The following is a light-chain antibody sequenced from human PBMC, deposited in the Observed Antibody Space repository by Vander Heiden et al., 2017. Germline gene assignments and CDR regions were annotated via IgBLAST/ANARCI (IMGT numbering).Light chain of an antibody. V-gene: IGKV3D-15*01. Sequence: EIALTQFPGSLSLSVGDRPALSCRASQGINNNLAWYQQRPGKAPRLLIYGASSRATDVPDRFSASGSGTDFTLTINSLQSEDVASYYCQQYSSWPFNFGQGTKVEI. CDR2: GAS. CDR3: QQYSSWPFN. CDR1: QGINNN. J-gene: IGKJ2*01.